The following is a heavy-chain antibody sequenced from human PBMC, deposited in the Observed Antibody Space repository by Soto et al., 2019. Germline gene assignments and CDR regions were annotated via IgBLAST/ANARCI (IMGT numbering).Heavy chain of an antibody. CDR1: GFTLSSYS. J-gene: IGHJ6*02. CDR3: ARDEYQQSSGWSFYYYGMDV. D-gene: IGHD6-19*01. Sequence: GSLSLSCAASGFTLSSYSMNWVRQAPGKGLELVSSISSSSSYIYYADSVKGRFTISRDNAKNSLYLQMNSLRAEDTAVYYCARDEYQQSSGWSFYYYGMDVWGQGTTVTVSS. CDR2: ISSSSSYI. V-gene: IGHV3-21*01.